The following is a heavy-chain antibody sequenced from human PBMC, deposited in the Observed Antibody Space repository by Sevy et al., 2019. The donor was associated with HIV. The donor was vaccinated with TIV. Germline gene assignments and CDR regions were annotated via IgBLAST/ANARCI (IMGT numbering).Heavy chain of an antibody. CDR2: IYHSGST. CDR3: ARDKNSSGWYGGFDY. D-gene: IGHD6-19*01. Sequence: SETLSLTCTVSGYSISSGYYWGWIRQPPGKRLEWIGSIYHSGSTFYNPSLKSRVTISVDTSKNQFSLKLSSVTAADTAVYYCARDKNSSGWYGGFDYWGQGTLVTVSS. V-gene: IGHV4-38-2*02. CDR1: GYSISSGYY. J-gene: IGHJ4*02.